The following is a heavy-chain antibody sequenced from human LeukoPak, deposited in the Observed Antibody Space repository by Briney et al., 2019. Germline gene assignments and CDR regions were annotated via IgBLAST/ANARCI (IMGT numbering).Heavy chain of an antibody. CDR2: INHSGSS. Sequence: SETLSLTCAVYGGSFSGYCWSWIRQPPGKGLEWIGEINHSGSSNYNPSLKSRLTLSVDTSKNQFSLKLSSVTAADTAVYYCATESGAYYSNRDHSWFDPWGQGTLVTVSS. J-gene: IGHJ5*02. CDR3: ATESGAYYSNRDHSWFDP. D-gene: IGHD3-22*01. V-gene: IGHV4-34*01. CDR1: GGSFSGYC.